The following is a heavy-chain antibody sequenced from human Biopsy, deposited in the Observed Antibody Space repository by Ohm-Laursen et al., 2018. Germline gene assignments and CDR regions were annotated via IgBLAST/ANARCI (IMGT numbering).Heavy chain of an antibody. Sequence: ASVKVSCKASGYSFTSYYMHWVRQAPGQGLEWMGMINPSGSTTSYPQIFQGRVTMTRDTSKGTVYMELSSLRSADTAVYFCARNTGWYGDLYYFDYWGQGTLVTASS. CDR2: INPSGSTT. CDR1: GYSFTSYY. J-gene: IGHJ4*02. V-gene: IGHV1-46*01. D-gene: IGHD6-19*01. CDR3: ARNTGWYGDLYYFDY.